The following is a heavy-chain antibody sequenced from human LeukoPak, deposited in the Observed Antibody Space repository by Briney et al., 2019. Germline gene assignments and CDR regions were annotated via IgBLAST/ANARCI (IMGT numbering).Heavy chain of an antibody. D-gene: IGHD6-6*01. CDR1: GYTFTGYY. J-gene: IGHJ4*02. CDR3: ARPLEYSSSSGFDY. Sequence: ASVKVSCKASGYTFTGYYMHWVRQAPGQGLEWMGWINPNSGGTNYAQKFQGRVTMTGDTSISTAYMELSRLRSDDTAVYYCARPLEYSSSSGFDYWGQGTLVTVSS. CDR2: INPNSGGT. V-gene: IGHV1-2*02.